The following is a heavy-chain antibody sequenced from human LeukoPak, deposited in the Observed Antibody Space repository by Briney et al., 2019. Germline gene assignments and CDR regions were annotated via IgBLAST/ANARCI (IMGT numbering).Heavy chain of an antibody. CDR1: GFTFSNYA. J-gene: IGHJ6*03. CDR3: AKDTSAWWYHRAYMNV. CDR2: ISGSGDTT. V-gene: IGHV3-23*01. Sequence: GGSLRLSCAASGFTFSNYAMSWVRQAPGGGLEWVSAISGSGDTTFHADSVKGRFTTSRDNSKNALSLQMSGLRVEDSAVYFCAKDTSAWWYHRAYMNVWGTGTTVTVSS. D-gene: IGHD2-15*01.